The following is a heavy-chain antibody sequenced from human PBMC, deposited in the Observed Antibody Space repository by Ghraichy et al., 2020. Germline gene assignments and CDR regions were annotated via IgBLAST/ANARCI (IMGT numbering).Heavy chain of an antibody. J-gene: IGHJ6*02. CDR3: AKCNYDCWKLVYYGLDR. CDR1: GFTFSNYG. CDR2: ISYDGSHK. V-gene: IGHV3-30*18. D-gene: IGHD3-3*01. Sequence: GGSLRLSCAASGFTFSNYGIHWVRQAPGKGLEWVAGISYDGSHKKYADSVKGRFTISRDNLKNTLYLQMNSLRGEDTAVYYCAKCNYDCWKLVYYGLDRWRQGTPVAVSS.